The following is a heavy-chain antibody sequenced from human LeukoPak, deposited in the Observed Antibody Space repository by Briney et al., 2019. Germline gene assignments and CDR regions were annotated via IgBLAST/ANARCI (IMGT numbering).Heavy chain of an antibody. CDR1: GGSFSGYY. Sequence: PSVTLSLTCAVYGGSFSGYYWSWIRQPPGKGLEWIGEINHSGSTNYNPSLKSRVTISVDTSKNQFSLKLSSVTAADTAVYYCARGYGSGSYYYYYYGMDVWGQGTTVTVSS. CDR2: INHSGST. D-gene: IGHD3-10*01. J-gene: IGHJ6*02. CDR3: ARGYGSGSYYYYYYGMDV. V-gene: IGHV4-34*01.